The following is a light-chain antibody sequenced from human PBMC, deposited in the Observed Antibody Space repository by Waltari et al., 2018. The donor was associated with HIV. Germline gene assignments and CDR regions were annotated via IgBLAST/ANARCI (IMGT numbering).Light chain of an antibody. Sequence: ETVMTQSPATLSVSSGESAILPSRASQSVGTSVAWSQQRPGQAPRLLISAASTRATGVPARFSGSGSGTEFTLTISSLQSEDFVVYYCQQYSDWPPGFTFGQGTKLDIK. CDR2: AAS. J-gene: IGKJ2*01. CDR3: QQYSDWPPGFT. V-gene: IGKV3-15*01. CDR1: QSVGTS.